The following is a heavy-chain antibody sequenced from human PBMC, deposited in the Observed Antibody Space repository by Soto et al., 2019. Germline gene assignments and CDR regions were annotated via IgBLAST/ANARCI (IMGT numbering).Heavy chain of an antibody. V-gene: IGHV3-11*01. J-gene: IGHJ3*02. Sequence: AGGSLRLSCAASGFTFSDYYMSWIRQAPGKGLECVSYISSSGNTIYYADSVKGRFTISRDNSKNSLYLQMNSLRAEDTAVYYCARDLGFCSSTSCYVAAFDIWGQGTMVTVSS. CDR3: ARDLGFCSSTSCYVAAFDI. D-gene: IGHD2-2*01. CDR1: GFTFSDYY. CDR2: ISSSGNTI.